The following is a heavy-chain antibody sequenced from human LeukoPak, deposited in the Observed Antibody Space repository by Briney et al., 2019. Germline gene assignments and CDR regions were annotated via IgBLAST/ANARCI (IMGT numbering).Heavy chain of an antibody. D-gene: IGHD4-17*01. CDR3: ASMTTVTKGDY. J-gene: IGHJ4*02. V-gene: IGHV3-66*01. Sequence: GGSLRLSCAASGFTVSSNYMSWVRQAPGKGLEWVSVIYSGGSTYYADSVKGRFTISRDNSKNTLYLQVNSLRAEDTAVYYCASMTTVTKGDYWGQGTLVTVSS. CDR1: GFTVSSNY. CDR2: IYSGGST.